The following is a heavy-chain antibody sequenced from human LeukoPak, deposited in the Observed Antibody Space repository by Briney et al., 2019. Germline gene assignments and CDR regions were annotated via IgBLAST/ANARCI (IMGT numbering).Heavy chain of an antibody. D-gene: IGHD3-9*01. CDR3: AKGRGHVLRYFDWLLDY. J-gene: IGHJ4*02. CDR2: ISSSGGST. V-gene: IGHV3-23*01. Sequence: PGGSLRLSCAASGFTFSSYAMSWVRQAPGKGLEWVSAISSSGGSTYYADSVKGRFTITRDNSKNTLYLQMNSLRAEDTAVYYCAKGRGHVLRYFDWLLDYWGQGTLVTVSS. CDR1: GFTFSSYA.